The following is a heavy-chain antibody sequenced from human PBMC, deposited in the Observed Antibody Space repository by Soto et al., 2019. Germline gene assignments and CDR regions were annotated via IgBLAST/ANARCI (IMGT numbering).Heavy chain of an antibody. CDR1: GFPFGSYS. CDR2: ISSSSSTI. CDR3: ARRSSGWYFDY. V-gene: IGHV3-48*01. J-gene: IGHJ4*02. D-gene: IGHD6-19*01. Sequence: PGGSLRLSCAASGFPFGSYSMNWVRQAPGKGLEWVSYISSSSSTIYYADSVKGRFTISRDNSKNTLYLQMNSLRAEDTAVYYCARRSSGWYFDYWGQGTLVTVSS.